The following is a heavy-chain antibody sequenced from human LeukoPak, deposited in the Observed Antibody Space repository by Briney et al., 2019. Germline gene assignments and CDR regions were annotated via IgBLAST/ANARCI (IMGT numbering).Heavy chain of an antibody. CDR3: ARVIRYGSGNYYYFDY. J-gene: IGHJ4*02. V-gene: IGHV3-23*01. CDR1: GFIFNNFA. D-gene: IGHD3-10*01. CDR2: ISDSGGDT. Sequence: GGSLRLSCAASGFIFNNFALNWVRQAPGKGLEWVSDISDSGGDTYYADSVRGRFTISRDNFKNTLYLKMNSLRADDTAIYYCARVIRYGSGNYYYFDYWGQGTLVTVSS.